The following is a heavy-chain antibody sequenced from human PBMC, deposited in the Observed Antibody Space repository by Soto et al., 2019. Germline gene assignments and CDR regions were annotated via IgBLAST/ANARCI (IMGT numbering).Heavy chain of an antibody. V-gene: IGHV1-2*04. CDR3: ARSPAHGSGSYYNGPYYYYGMDG. J-gene: IGHJ6*02. CDR1: GYSFTGYY. Sequence: QVQLVQSGAEVKKPGASVKVSCKAAGYSFTGYYMHWVRQAPGQGLEWMGWINPNSGGTNYAQNFQGWVTMTRDTSISTAYMELSRLRSDDTAVYYCARSPAHGSGSYYNGPYYYYGMDGWGQGTTVTVSS. CDR2: INPNSGGT. D-gene: IGHD3-10*01.